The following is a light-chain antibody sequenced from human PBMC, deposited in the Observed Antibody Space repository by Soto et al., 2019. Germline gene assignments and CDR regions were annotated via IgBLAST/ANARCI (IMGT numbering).Light chain of an antibody. J-gene: IGLJ1*01. V-gene: IGLV2-14*01. CDR3: SSYRNTIALEV. Sequence: QSALTQPASVSGSHGQSTTISCTGTSGDVGGYSYVSWYQQHPGKAPKLLIYDGNNRPSGVSNRFSGSKSGNTASLTISGLQADDEADYYCSSYRNTIALEVFVTGTKVTVL. CDR1: SGDVGGYSY. CDR2: DGN.